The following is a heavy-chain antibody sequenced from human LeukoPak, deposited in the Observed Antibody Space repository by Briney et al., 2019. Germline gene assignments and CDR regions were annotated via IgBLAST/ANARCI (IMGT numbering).Heavy chain of an antibody. Sequence: GGSLRLSCAASGFTFSSYSMNWVRQAPGKGLEWVSSISSTCSYIYYADSVKGRFTISRDNAKNSLYLQMNSLRAEDTAVYYCARFETHMITSGLVDYWGQGTLVSVST. V-gene: IGHV3-21*01. CDR1: GFTFSSYS. CDR3: ARFETHMITSGLVDY. D-gene: IGHD3-16*01. CDR2: ISSTCSYI. J-gene: IGHJ4*02.